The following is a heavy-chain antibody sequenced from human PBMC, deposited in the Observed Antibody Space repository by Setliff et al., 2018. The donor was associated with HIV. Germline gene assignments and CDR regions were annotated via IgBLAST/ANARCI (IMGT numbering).Heavy chain of an antibody. CDR1: GGSIRSHY. V-gene: IGHV4-59*11. D-gene: IGHD1-7*01. J-gene: IGHJ6*02. CDR2: FYHTGST. Sequence: SETLSLTCTVSGGSIRSHYWSWIRQPPGKGLEWIGSFYHTGSTHYNPSLKSRTTMSLDTSRNQVSLKLSPVSAADTAVYYCARDQGLELRGDYYYYGMDVWGQGTTVTVSS. CDR3: ARDQGLELRGDYYYYGMDV.